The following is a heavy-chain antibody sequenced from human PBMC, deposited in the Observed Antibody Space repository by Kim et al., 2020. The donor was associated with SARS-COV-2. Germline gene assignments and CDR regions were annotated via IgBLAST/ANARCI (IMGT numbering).Heavy chain of an antibody. Sequence: ASVKVSCKASGYTFTSYDINWVRQATGQGLEWMGWMNPNSGNTGYAQKFQGRVTMTRNTSISTAYMELSSLRSEDTAVYYCARYSGSYYLFDYWGQGTLVTVSS. CDR1: GYTFTSYD. J-gene: IGHJ4*02. V-gene: IGHV1-8*01. CDR3: ARYSGSYYLFDY. D-gene: IGHD3-10*01. CDR2: MNPNSGNT.